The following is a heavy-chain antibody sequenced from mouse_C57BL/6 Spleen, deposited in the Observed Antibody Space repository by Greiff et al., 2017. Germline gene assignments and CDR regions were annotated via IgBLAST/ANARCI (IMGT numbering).Heavy chain of an antibody. D-gene: IGHD2-4*01. CDR2: IYPGDGDT. CDR1: GYAFSSSW. V-gene: IGHV1-82*01. Sequence: VQLVESGPELVKPGASVKISCKASGYAFSSSWMNWVKQRPGKGLEWIGRIYPGDGDTNYNGKFKGKATLTADNSSSTAYMQLSSLTSEDSAVYFCANDYDYAMNNWGQGISVTVSS. J-gene: IGHJ4*01. CDR3: ANDYDYAMNN.